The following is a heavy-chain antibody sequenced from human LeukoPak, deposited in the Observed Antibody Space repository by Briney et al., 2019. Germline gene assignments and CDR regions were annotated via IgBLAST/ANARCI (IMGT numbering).Heavy chain of an antibody. CDR3: ARVRCSSNSCFPDY. V-gene: IGHV3-7*01. D-gene: IGHD2-2*01. CDR1: GFTFSTYW. J-gene: IGHJ4*02. Sequence: GGSLRLSCAASGFTFSTYWMSWVRQAPGKGLEWVADIKQDGSDKYYVDSVKGRFTISRDNAKNSLFLQMNSLRAEDTAVYYCARVRCSSNSCFPDYWGQGTLVTVSS. CDR2: IKQDGSDK.